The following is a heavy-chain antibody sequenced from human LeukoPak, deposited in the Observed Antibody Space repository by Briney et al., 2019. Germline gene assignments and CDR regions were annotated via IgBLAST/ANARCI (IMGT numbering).Heavy chain of an antibody. D-gene: IGHD2-21*02. CDR3: ARDSDDRVVVTVPH. CDR2: IYSGGST. CDR1: EFSVGSNY. J-gene: IGHJ4*02. Sequence: GGSLRLSCAASEFSVGSNYMTWVRQAPGKGLEWVSLIYSGGSTYYADSVKGRFTISRDNSKNTMYLQMNSLRVEDTAVYYCARDSDDRVVVTVPHWGQGTLVTVSS. V-gene: IGHV3-66*01.